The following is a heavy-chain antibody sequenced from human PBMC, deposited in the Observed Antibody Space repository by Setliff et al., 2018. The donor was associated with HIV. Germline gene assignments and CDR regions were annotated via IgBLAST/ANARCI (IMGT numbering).Heavy chain of an antibody. J-gene: IGHJ3*02. V-gene: IGHV1-2*02. CDR2: INPNSGGT. CDR3: ARGGYSGEFLDAFDI. CDR1: GYTFSGYY. Sequence: ASVKVSCKASGYTFSGYYMHWVRQAPGQGLEWMGWINPNSGGTNNAQKFQGRVTMTRDTSINTAYMELARLRTEDTAVYYCARGGYSGEFLDAFDIWGQGTLVTVSS. D-gene: IGHD5-12*01.